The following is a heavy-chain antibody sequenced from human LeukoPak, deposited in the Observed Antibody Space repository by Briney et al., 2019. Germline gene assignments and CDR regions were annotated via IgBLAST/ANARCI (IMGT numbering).Heavy chain of an antibody. CDR2: IYYNGST. V-gene: IGHV4-39*01. J-gene: IGHJ3*02. Sequence: PSETLSLTCSVSGASLTSSPYYWGWIRQPPGKGLEWIGSIYYNGSTYYDPSLKSRVTMSADTAKNQFSLKLSSVTAADTAVYYCARHRGPSVTMIVVVGRYHAFDIWGQGTMVTVSS. CDR3: ARHRGPSVTMIVVVGRYHAFDI. CDR1: GASLTSSPYY. D-gene: IGHD3-22*01.